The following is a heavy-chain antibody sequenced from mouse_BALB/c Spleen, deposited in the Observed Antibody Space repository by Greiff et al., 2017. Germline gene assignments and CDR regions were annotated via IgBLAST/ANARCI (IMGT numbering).Heavy chain of an antibody. CDR3: ARSRGYDYYWYFDV. Sequence: VKLMESGPELVRPGASVKMSCKASGYTFTSYWMHWVKQRPGQGLEWIGMIDPSNSETRLNQKFKDKATLNVDKSSNTAYMQLSSLTSEDSAVYYCARSRGYDYYWYFDVWGAGTPVTVSS. J-gene: IGHJ1*01. CDR1: GYTFTSYW. V-gene: IGHV1S127*01. D-gene: IGHD2-4*01. CDR2: IDPSNSET.